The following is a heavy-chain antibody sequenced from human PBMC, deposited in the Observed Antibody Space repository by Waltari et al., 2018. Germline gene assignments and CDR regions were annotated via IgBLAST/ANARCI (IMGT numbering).Heavy chain of an antibody. Sequence: QLHLQESGPGLVQPSETLSLTCSVSGGSITTNRHYWGRIRQPPGNGLEWPATISYSGATTPSPSLKRRLTMSGDTFKNQFSRKLSSVTAADTAVYYCGTYVGASIGTAAFDVWGQGTMVTVSS. J-gene: IGHJ3*01. CDR1: GGSITTNRHY. CDR2: ISYSGAT. CDR3: GTYVGASIGTAAFDV. V-gene: IGHV4-39*01. D-gene: IGHD1-26*01.